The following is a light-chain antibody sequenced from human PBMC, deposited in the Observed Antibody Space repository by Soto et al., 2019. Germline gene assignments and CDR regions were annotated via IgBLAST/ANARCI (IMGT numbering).Light chain of an antibody. CDR1: QSISTF. CDR2: AAS. J-gene: IGKJ4*01. Sequence: DTQMTQSPSSLSASVGDRVTMSCRASQSISTFLNWYHQKPGQAPKLLIYAASNLQSGVPSRFSASGSGTDFTLTISNLQPEDFATYYYQQSYGTPLTFGGGTRVEIK. V-gene: IGKV1-39*01. CDR3: QQSYGTPLT.